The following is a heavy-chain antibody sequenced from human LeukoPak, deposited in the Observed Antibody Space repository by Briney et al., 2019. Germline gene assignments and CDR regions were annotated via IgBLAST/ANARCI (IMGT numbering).Heavy chain of an antibody. D-gene: IGHD3-22*01. Sequence: PGGSLRLSCAASGFTFSSYSMNWVRQAPGKGLEWVSYIRSSSRTIYYADSVKGRFTISRDNAKNSLFLQMNSLRAADTAVYYCARGRMMKAILYYYDSSGYPDYYYYMDVWGKGTTVTVSS. J-gene: IGHJ6*03. CDR3: ARGRMMKAILYYYDSSGYPDYYYYMDV. CDR2: IRSSSRTI. CDR1: GFTFSSYS. V-gene: IGHV3-48*01.